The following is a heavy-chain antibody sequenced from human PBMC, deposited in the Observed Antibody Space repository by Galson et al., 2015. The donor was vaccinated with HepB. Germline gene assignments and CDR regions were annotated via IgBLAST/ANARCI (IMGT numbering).Heavy chain of an antibody. CDR1: GFSLSTSGMC. CDR2: IDWDDDK. D-gene: IGHD5-18*01. V-gene: IGHV2-70*12. J-gene: IGHJ4*02. CDR3: AHRRAGYSYGSSFDY. Sequence: PALVKPTQTLTLTCTFSGFSLSTSGMCVSWIRQPPGKALEWLALIDWDDDKYYSTSLKTRLTISKDTSKNQVVLTMTNMDPVDTATYYCAHRRAGYSYGSSFDYWGQGTLVTVSS.